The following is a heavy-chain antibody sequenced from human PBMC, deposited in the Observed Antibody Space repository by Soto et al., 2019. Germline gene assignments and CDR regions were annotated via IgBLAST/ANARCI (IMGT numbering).Heavy chain of an antibody. J-gene: IGHJ6*03. CDR2: ISAYNGNT. Sequence: QVQLVQSGAEVKKPGASVKVSCKASGYTFTSYGISWVRQAPGQGLEWMGWISAYNGNTKYAQKHQARFTKTTVTSTSTAYIELRSLRSDDTAVYYCASASPEGYCSSTSCHDYYYYYYYMDVWGKGTTVTVSS. D-gene: IGHD2-2*01. CDR1: GYTFTSYG. V-gene: IGHV1-18*01. CDR3: ASASPEGYCSSTSCHDYYYYYYYMDV.